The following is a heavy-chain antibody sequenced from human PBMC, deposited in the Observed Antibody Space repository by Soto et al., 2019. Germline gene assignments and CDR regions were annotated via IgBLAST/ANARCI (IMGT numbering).Heavy chain of an antibody. Sequence: SVKVSCKASGYTFTSHGISWVRQAPGQGLEWMGGIIPIFGTANYAQKLQGRVTITADESTSTAYMELSSLRSEDTAVYYCARGYYDSSGGFDYWGQGTLVTVSS. J-gene: IGHJ4*02. CDR1: GYTFTSHG. D-gene: IGHD3-22*01. CDR2: IIPIFGTA. CDR3: ARGYYDSSGGFDY. V-gene: IGHV1-69*13.